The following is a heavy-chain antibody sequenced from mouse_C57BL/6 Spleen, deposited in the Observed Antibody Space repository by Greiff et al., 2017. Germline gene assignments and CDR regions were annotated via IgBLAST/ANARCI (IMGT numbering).Heavy chain of an antibody. Sequence: QVQLQQPGAELVKPGASVKLSCKASGYTFTSYWMQWVKQRPGQGLEWIGEIDPSDSYTNYNQKFKGKATLTVDTSSSTAYMQLSSLTSEDSAVYYCARKSTVVDDYWGQGTTLTVSS. CDR3: ARKSTVVDDY. V-gene: IGHV1-50*01. CDR2: IDPSDSYT. CDR1: GYTFTSYW. J-gene: IGHJ2*01. D-gene: IGHD1-1*01.